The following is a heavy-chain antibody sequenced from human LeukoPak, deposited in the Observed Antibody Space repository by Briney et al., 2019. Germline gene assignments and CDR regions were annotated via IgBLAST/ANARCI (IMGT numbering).Heavy chain of an antibody. D-gene: IGHD3-9*01. CDR2: IIPILGIA. J-gene: IGHJ4*02. Sequence: ASVKVSCKASGGTFSSYAISWVRQAPGQGLEWMGRIIPILGIANYAQKFQGRVTITADKSTSTAYMELSSLRSEDTAVYYCAKNYYDILTGPSSPPLFDYWGQGTLVTVSS. CDR3: AKNYYDILTGPSSPPLFDY. V-gene: IGHV1-69*04. CDR1: GGTFSSYA.